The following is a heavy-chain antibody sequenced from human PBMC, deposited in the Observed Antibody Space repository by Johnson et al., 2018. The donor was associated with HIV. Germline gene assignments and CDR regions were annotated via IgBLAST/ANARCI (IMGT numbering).Heavy chain of an antibody. CDR1: GFTFSSYY. D-gene: IGHD5-18*01. J-gene: IGHJ3*01. CDR2: ISSSGTIK. CDR3: ARESTPWGGDYVGYGLDV. V-gene: IGHV3-48*04. Sequence: EVQLVESGGGVVLPWGSLRLSCAASGFTFSSYYMNWVRQTPGKGLEWVSHISSSGTIKYYADSVKGRFPVSRDNAKKSLYLEMTSLSVDDTAVYYCARESTPWGGDYVGYGLDVWGRGTKVAVSS.